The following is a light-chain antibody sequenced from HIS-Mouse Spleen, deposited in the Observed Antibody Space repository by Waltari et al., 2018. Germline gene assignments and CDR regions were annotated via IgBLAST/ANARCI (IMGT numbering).Light chain of an antibody. V-gene: IGLV3-10*01. J-gene: IGLJ2*01. CDR3: YSTDSSGNHRV. Sequence: SYELTQPPSVSVSPGQTARITCSGDALPKKYAYWYQQKSGQAPVLVIYEESKRPSGIPERFSGSSSGTTATLTISGAQVEDEADYYWYSTDSSGNHRVFGGGTKLTVL. CDR1: ALPKKY. CDR2: EES.